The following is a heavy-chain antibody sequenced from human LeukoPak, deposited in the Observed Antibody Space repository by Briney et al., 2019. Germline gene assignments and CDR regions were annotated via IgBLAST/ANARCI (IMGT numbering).Heavy chain of an antibody. CDR1: EFAFSDYY. J-gene: IGHJ6*03. Sequence: GESLRLSCAASEFAFSDYYMTWIRQAPGKGLEWVSYISNSGGTTHYVDSVRGRFTISRDSARNSLALQMDSLRVEDTAIYYCARGPRAAVGIYYYYMDVWGKGTTVTVSS. CDR2: ISNSGGTT. CDR3: ARGPRAAVGIYYYYMDV. V-gene: IGHV3-11*04. D-gene: IGHD6-13*01.